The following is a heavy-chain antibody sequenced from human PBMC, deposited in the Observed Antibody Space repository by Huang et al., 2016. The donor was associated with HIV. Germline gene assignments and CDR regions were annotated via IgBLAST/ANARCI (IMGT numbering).Heavy chain of an antibody. CDR2: IYSDDST. D-gene: IGHD1-26*01. Sequence: EVQLVESGGGLIQPGGSLRLSCAASGFTVCSNYMSWVRQAPGKGLGWVSVIYSDDSTYFADSVKGRFTISRDNSKNTLYLQMNSLSAEDTAVYYCAAQWELRGGVDFWGQGTLVTVSS. J-gene: IGHJ4*02. CDR1: GFTVCSNY. V-gene: IGHV3-53*01. CDR3: AAQWELRGGVDF.